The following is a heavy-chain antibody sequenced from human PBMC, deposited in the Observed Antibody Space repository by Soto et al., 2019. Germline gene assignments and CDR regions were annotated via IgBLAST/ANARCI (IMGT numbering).Heavy chain of an antibody. CDR3: TRSAISPYWGLIGPFDY. D-gene: IGHD3-16*02. V-gene: IGHV1-3*05. J-gene: IGHJ4*02. CDR1: GYTFTAYA. CDR2: INPANGNT. Sequence: QVQLAQSGAEERKPGASVKVSCEATGYTFTAYAMHWVRQAPGQRLEWMGWINPANGNTKYSQKFQGRLTITIDTSPNTGYMEVNSLTSEDTAMYYSTRSAISPYWGLIGPFDYWGQGNLVTVSS.